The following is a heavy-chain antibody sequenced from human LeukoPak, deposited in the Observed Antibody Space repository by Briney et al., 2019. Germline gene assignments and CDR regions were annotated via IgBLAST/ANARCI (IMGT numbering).Heavy chain of an antibody. D-gene: IGHD3-9*01. Sequence: PSETLSLTCTVSGGSISSGDYYRSWIRQPPGKGLEWIGYIYYSGSTYYNPSLKSRVTISVDTSKNQFSLKPSSVTAADTAVYYCAREGFHYDILTGYYRVRAFDIWGQGTMVTVSS. J-gene: IGHJ3*02. CDR2: IYYSGST. CDR1: GGSISSGDYY. V-gene: IGHV4-30-4*01. CDR3: AREGFHYDILTGYYRVRAFDI.